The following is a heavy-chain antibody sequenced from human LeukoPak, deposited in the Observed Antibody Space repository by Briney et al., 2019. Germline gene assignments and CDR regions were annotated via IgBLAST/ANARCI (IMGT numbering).Heavy chain of an antibody. CDR1: GYTITTYA. D-gene: IGHD6-19*01. J-gene: IGHJ1*01. Sequence: ASVKVSCKASGYTITTYAITWVRQAPGQGLEWMGWIRANNGNTNYAQKLQGRVTMTTDTSTSTAYMELRSLRSDDTAVYYCARGGKIAVVGTRSPQYFHHWGQGTLVTVSS. CDR3: ARGGKIAVVGTRSPQYFHH. V-gene: IGHV1-18*01. CDR2: IRANNGNT.